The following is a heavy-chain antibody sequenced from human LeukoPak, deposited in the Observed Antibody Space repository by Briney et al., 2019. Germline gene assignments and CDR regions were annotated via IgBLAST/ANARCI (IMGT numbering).Heavy chain of an antibody. Sequence: PSQTLSLTCTVSGGSISSGGYYWSWIRQHPGKGLEWIGYIYYSGSTYYNPSLKSRVTISVDTSKNQFSLKLSSVTAADTAVYYCARERARPRRSFDYWGQGTPVTVSS. V-gene: IGHV4-31*03. CDR3: ARERARPRRSFDY. J-gene: IGHJ4*02. D-gene: IGHD3-10*01. CDR2: IYYSGST. CDR1: GGSISSGGYY.